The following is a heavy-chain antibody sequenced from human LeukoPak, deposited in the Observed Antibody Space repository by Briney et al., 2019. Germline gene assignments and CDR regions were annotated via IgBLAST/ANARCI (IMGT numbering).Heavy chain of an antibody. CDR1: GFTFDDYG. D-gene: IGHD1-1*01. CDR3: ARTGTTETPFDY. J-gene: IGHJ4*02. Sequence: GGSLRLSCAASGFTFDDYGMSWVRQAPGKGLEWVSGINWNGGSTGYADSVKGRFTISRDNAKNSLYLQMNSLRAEDTALCYCARTGTTETPFDYWGQGTLVTVSS. CDR2: INWNGGST. V-gene: IGHV3-20*04.